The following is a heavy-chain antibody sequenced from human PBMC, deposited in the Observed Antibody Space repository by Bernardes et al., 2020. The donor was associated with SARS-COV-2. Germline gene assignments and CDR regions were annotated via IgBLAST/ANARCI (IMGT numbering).Heavy chain of an antibody. CDR3: ARIQWELLSDLYYGMDV. CDR2: IDWDDDK. Sequence: SGPTLVKPTQTLTLTCPFSGFSLSTSGMCVSWIRQPPGKALEWLALIDWDDDKYYSTSLKTRLTISKDTSKNQVVLTMTNMDPVDTATYYCARIQWELLSDLYYGMDVWGQGTTVTVSS. V-gene: IGHV2-70*01. J-gene: IGHJ6*02. D-gene: IGHD1-26*01. CDR1: GFSLSTSGMC.